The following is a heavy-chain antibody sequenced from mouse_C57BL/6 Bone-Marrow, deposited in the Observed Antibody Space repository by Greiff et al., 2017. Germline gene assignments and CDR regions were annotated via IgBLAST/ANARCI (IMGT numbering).Heavy chain of an antibody. Sequence: EVQRVESGGDLVKPGGSLKLSCAASGFTFSSYGMSWVRQTPDKRLEWVATISSGGSYTYYPDSVKGRFTISRDNAKNTLYRQMSSLKSEDTAMYYCARGPVLLRYPWYFDVWGTGTTVTVSS. V-gene: IGHV5-6*01. CDR1: GFTFSSYG. CDR3: ARGPVLLRYPWYFDV. D-gene: IGHD1-1*01. CDR2: ISSGGSYT. J-gene: IGHJ1*03.